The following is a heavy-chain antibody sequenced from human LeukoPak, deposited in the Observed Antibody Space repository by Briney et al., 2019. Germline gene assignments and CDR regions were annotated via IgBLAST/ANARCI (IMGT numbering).Heavy chain of an antibody. CDR3: AKPGIAVAPVY. CDR2: ISSNGGST. V-gene: IGHV3-64D*06. D-gene: IGHD6-19*01. CDR1: GFTFSSYA. Sequence: GGSLRLSCSASGFTFSSYAMHWVRQAPGKGLEYVSAISSNGGSTHYADSVKGRFTISRDNSKNTLYLQMSSLRAEDTAVYYCAKPGIAVAPVYWGQGTLVTVSS. J-gene: IGHJ4*02.